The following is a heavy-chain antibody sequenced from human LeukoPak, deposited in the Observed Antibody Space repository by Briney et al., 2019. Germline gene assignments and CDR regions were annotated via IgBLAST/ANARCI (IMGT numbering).Heavy chain of an antibody. CDR3: ASEAIMITFGGVS. Sequence: ASVKVSCKASGYTFTSYDINWVRQATGQGLEWMGWMNPNSGNTGYAQKFQGRVTMTRDMSTSTVYMELNSLRSEDTAIYYCASEAIMITFGGVSWGQGTLVTVSS. CDR1: GYTFTSYD. V-gene: IGHV1-8*01. D-gene: IGHD3-16*01. J-gene: IGHJ5*02. CDR2: MNPNSGNT.